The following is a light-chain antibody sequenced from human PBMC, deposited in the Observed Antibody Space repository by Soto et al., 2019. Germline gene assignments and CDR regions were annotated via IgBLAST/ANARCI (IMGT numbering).Light chain of an antibody. CDR3: HLRSDGPST. Sequence: ELVLTQSPGTLSLSPGERATLSCRASQSAASSHLAWYRQKPGQTPRLLIYDASSRATCIPDRISGSGSGTDFTLTISRLEPEDLAIYYGHLRSDGPSTFGQGTKVDIK. CDR2: DAS. CDR1: QSAASSH. V-gene: IGKV3D-20*02. J-gene: IGKJ1*01.